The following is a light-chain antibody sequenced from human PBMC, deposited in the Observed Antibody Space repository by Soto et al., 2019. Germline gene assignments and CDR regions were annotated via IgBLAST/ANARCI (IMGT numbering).Light chain of an antibody. CDR3: QVWDRSSNHWV. Sequence: SYELTQPPSVSVAPGQTATVTCGGRNIGSKSVHWYQQKPGQAPVLVAHDDSDRPSGIPGRFSGSNSGDTATLTISGVEAGDEADYYCQVWDRSSNHWVFGGGTKVTVL. V-gene: IGLV3-21*02. CDR2: DDS. CDR1: NIGSKS. J-gene: IGLJ3*02.